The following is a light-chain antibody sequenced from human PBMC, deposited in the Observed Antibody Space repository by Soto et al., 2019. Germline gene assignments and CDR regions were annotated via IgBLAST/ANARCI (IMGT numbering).Light chain of an antibody. Sequence: QSALTQPASVSGSPGQSITISCTGSSSDVGGYDYVSWYQHHPGKAPKLMIHDVSNRPSGVSNRFSGSKSGNTASLTISGFQAEDEADYYCSSYTSSSTPYVFGTGTKVTVL. CDR2: DVS. CDR1: SSDVGGYDY. CDR3: SSYTSSSTPYV. J-gene: IGLJ1*01. V-gene: IGLV2-14*03.